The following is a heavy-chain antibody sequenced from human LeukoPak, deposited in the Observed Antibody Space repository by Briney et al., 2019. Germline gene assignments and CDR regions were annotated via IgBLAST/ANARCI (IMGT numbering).Heavy chain of an antibody. Sequence: ASVKVSCKASAGTFSSYAISWVRQAPGQGLEWMGGIIPIFGTANYAQKFQGRVTITTDESTSTAYMELSSLRSEDTAVYYCAGDIYYYDSSGYQRSAFDIWGQGTMVTVSS. CDR1: AGTFSSYA. CDR3: AGDIYYYDSSGYQRSAFDI. J-gene: IGHJ3*02. CDR2: IIPIFGTA. D-gene: IGHD3-22*01. V-gene: IGHV1-69*05.